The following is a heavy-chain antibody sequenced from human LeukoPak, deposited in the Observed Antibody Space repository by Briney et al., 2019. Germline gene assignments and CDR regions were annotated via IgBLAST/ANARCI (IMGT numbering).Heavy chain of an antibody. V-gene: IGHV3-11*01. CDR2: ISSSGTTI. CDR1: GFTFSDYY. Sequence: GGSLRLSCAASGFTFSDYYMSWIRQAPGKGLEGVSYISSSGTTIYYADSVKGRFTISRDNAKNSLYLQMNSLRAEDTAVYYWARGPGRGYSYGAYFDYWGQGTLVTVSS. J-gene: IGHJ4*02. D-gene: IGHD5-18*01. CDR3: ARGPGRGYSYGAYFDY.